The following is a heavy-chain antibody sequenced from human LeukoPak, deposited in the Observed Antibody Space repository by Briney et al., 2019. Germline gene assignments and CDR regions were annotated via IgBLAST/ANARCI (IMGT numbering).Heavy chain of an antibody. Sequence: SETLSLTCTVSGGSISSSSYYWGWIRQPPGKGLEWIGSIYYSGSTYYNPFLKSRVTISVDTSKNQFSLKLSSVTAADTAVYYCARGHADIGLNYFDYWGQGTLVTVSS. CDR3: ARGHADIGLNYFDY. D-gene: IGHD2-15*01. V-gene: IGHV4-39*01. J-gene: IGHJ4*02. CDR1: GGSISSSSYY. CDR2: IYYSGST.